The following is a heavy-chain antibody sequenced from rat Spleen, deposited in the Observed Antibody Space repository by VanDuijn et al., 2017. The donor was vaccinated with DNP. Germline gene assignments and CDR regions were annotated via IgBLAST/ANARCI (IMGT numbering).Heavy chain of an antibody. Sequence: EVQLVESGGGLVQPGRSLKLSCAASGFTFSDYNMAWVRQAPGKGLEWVASINTDGGTTYYSDSVKGRFTMSRDNADNTVYLQMNSLRSEDTATYYCAKDRDGGFAMDAWGQGTSVTVSS. D-gene: IGHD1-11*01. V-gene: IGHV5S23*01. CDR2: INTDGGTT. CDR1: GFTFSDYN. CDR3: AKDRDGGFAMDA. J-gene: IGHJ4*01.